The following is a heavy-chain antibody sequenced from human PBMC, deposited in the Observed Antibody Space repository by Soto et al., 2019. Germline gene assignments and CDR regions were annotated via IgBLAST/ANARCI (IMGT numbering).Heavy chain of an antibody. CDR1: GYTFTSYG. D-gene: IGHD3-3*01. CDR2: ISAYNGNT. Sequence: ASVKVSCKASGYTFTSYGISWVRQAPGQGLEWMGWISAYNGNTNYAQKLQGRVTMTTDTSTSTAYMELRSLRSDDTAVYYCARDLTGDFAPYYYYVMDGWGQGTTVTVSS. J-gene: IGHJ6*02. V-gene: IGHV1-18*01. CDR3: ARDLTGDFAPYYYYVMDG.